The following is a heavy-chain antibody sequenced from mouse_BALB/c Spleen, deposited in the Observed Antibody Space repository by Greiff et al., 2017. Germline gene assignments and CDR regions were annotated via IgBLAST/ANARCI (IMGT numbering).Heavy chain of an antibody. J-gene: IGHJ4*01. Sequence: QVQLKQSGPELVKPGASVRISCKASGYTFTSYYIHWVKQRPGQGLEWIGWIYPGNVNTKYNEKFKGKATLTADKSSSTAYMQLSSLTSEDTAVYYCNGITTVVANYYAMDYWGQGTSVTVSS. V-gene: IGHV1S56*01. CDR1: GYTFTSYY. D-gene: IGHD1-1*01. CDR3: NGITTVVANYYAMDY. CDR2: IYPGNVNT.